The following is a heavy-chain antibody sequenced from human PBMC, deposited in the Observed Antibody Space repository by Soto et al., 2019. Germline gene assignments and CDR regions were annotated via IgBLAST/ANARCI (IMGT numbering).Heavy chain of an antibody. CDR1: GFTSSNYW. Sequence: EVQVVESGGGLVQPGGSLRLSCVASGFTSSNYWMNWVRQAPGKGLEWVANIKQDGSEKNYVDSVKGRFTISRDNAKNSLYLQMNSLRAEDTAVYYCAGSTSSWGVWGKGTTVNVSS. V-gene: IGHV3-7*01. D-gene: IGHD6-13*01. J-gene: IGHJ6*04. CDR2: IKQDGSEK. CDR3: AGSTSSWGV.